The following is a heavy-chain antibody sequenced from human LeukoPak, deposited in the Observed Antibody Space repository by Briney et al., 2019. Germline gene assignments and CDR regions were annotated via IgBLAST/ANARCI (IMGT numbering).Heavy chain of an antibody. CDR1: GYTLTELS. CDR3: ATVLTRAVTQSVYFDY. J-gene: IGHJ4*02. V-gene: IGHV1-24*01. D-gene: IGHD4-17*01. Sequence: ASVKVSCKVSGYTLTELSMHWVRQAPGKGLEWMGGFDPEDGETIYAQKFQGRVTMTEDTSTDTAYMELSSLRSEDTAVYYCATVLTRAVTQSVYFDYWGQGTLVTVSP. CDR2: FDPEDGET.